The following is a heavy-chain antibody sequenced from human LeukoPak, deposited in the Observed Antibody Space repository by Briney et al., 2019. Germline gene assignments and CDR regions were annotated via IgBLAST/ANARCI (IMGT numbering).Heavy chain of an antibody. J-gene: IGHJ5*02. CDR1: GGSISSYY. CDR2: IYYSGST. V-gene: IGHV4-59*01. Sequence: PSETLSLTCTVSGGSISSYYWSWIRQPPGKGLEWIGYIYYSGSTNYNPSLKSRVTISVDTSKNQFSLKLSSVTAADTAVYYCARTLRYFDWQFDPWGQGTLVTVSS. CDR3: ARTLRYFDWQFDP. D-gene: IGHD3-9*01.